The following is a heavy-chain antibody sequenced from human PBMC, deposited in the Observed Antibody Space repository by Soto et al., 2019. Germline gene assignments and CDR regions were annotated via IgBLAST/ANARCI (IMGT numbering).Heavy chain of an antibody. D-gene: IGHD3-16*01. J-gene: IGHJ3*01. V-gene: IGHV3-23*01. CDR1: GFTVINYA. CDR2: SSGSGVGT. Sequence: EVHLLESGGGLVQPGGSLRLSCAASGFTVINYAMNWVRQTPGKGLEWVSVSSGSGVGTYYADSVKGRFTVSRDKSTNTLNLQMDSLRAEDTAVYYCARCPYDAPDAFDFWGQGKMVTVS. CDR3: ARCPYDAPDAFDF.